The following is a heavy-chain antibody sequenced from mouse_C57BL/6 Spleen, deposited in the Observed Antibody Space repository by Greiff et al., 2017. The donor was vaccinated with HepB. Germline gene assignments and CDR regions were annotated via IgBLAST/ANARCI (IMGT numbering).Heavy chain of an antibody. V-gene: IGHV1-66*01. CDR1: GYSFTSYY. D-gene: IGHD1-1*01. J-gene: IGHJ4*01. Sequence: VQLQQSGPELVKPGASVKISCKASGYSFTSYYIHWVKQRPGQGLEWIGWIYPGSGNTKYNEKFKGKATLTADTSSSTAYMQLSSLTSEDSAVYYCAYYYGSSYLYAMDYWGQGTSVTVSS. CDR3: AYYYGSSYLYAMDY. CDR2: IYPGSGNT.